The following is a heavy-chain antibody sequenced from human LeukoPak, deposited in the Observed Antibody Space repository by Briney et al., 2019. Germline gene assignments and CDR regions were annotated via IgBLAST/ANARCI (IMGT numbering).Heavy chain of an antibody. D-gene: IGHD1-26*01. CDR2: IYYSGST. J-gene: IGHJ4*02. CDR1: GGSISSGGYY. V-gene: IGHV4-31*03. Sequence: SQTLSLTCTVSGGSISSGGYYWSWIRQHPGKGLEWIGYIYYSGSTYCNPSLKSRVTISVDTSKNQFSLKLSSVTAADTAVYYCARSRIIVGAFFDYWGQGTLVTVSS. CDR3: ARSRIIVGAFFDY.